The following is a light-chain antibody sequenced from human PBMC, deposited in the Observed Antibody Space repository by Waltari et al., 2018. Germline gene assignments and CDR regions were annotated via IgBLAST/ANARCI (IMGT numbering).Light chain of an antibody. CDR2: GAS. J-gene: IGKJ1*01. Sequence: EIVMTQSPATLSVSPGERATLSCRASQSVSSNLAWYQQNPGQAPRLLISGASTRATGGPARFSGSGSGTEFTLTISSLQSEDFAVYYCQQYNDWPRTFGQGTKVEIK. V-gene: IGKV3-15*01. CDR3: QQYNDWPRT. CDR1: QSVSSN.